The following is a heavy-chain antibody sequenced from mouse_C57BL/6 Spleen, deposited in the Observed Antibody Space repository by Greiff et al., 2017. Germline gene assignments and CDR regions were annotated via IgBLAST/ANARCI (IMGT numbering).Heavy chain of an antibody. V-gene: IGHV5-17*01. CDR2: ISSGSSTI. Sequence: VESGGGLVKPGGSLKLSCAASGFTFRDYGMHWVRQAPEKGLEWVAYISSGSSTIYYADTVKGRFTSSRDNAKNTLFLQVTSLRSEDTAMYYCARKFLYYAMDYWGQGTSVTVSS. CDR3: ARKFLYYAMDY. CDR1: GFTFRDYG. J-gene: IGHJ4*01.